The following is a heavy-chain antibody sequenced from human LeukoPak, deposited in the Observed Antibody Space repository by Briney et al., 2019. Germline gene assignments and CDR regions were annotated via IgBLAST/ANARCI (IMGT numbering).Heavy chain of an antibody. CDR1: GFTFSSYA. CDR2: ISGSGGST. CDR3: ARDLQWGSHTAQ. D-gene: IGHD6-19*01. V-gene: IGHV3-23*01. J-gene: IGHJ4*02. Sequence: PGGSLRLSCAASGFTFSSYAMSWVRQAPGKGLEWVSAISGSGGSTYYADSVKGRFTISRDNAKNSLYLQMNSPRDEDTAVYYCARDLQWGSHTAQWGQGTLVTVSS.